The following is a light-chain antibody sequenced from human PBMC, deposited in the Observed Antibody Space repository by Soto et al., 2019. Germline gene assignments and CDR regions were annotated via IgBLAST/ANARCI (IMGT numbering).Light chain of an antibody. Sequence: EVVLTQSPDTLSLPPGERATLSCRASQSISSYLAWYQQKPGQAPRLLIYDASSRATGIPARFSGSGSGTDFTLTISGLQSEDFAVYFCQQYASWPLTFGGGTKVDIK. J-gene: IGKJ4*01. V-gene: IGKV3-11*01. CDR2: DAS. CDR3: QQYASWPLT. CDR1: QSISSY.